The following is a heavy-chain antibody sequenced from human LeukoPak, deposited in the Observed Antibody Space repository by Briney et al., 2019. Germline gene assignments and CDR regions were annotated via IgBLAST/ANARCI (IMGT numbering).Heavy chain of an antibody. Sequence: GGSLRLSCAGCGFTFRSYWMNWVRQAPGKGLEWLAIIKQDGTEKHYKGSVEGRFTISRDNAKNSLHLQMNSLRAEDTAAYYCAGGSGYLITSWGQGTLVTVSS. D-gene: IGHD3-9*01. V-gene: IGHV3-7*01. CDR3: AGGSGYLITS. CDR2: IKQDGTEK. J-gene: IGHJ5*02. CDR1: GFTFRSYW.